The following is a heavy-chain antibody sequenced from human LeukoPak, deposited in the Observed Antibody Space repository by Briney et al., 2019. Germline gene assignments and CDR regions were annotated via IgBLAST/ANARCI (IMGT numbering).Heavy chain of an antibody. CDR2: INYSGSS. D-gene: IGHD3-9*01. Sequence: SETLSLTCTVSGGSISSYYWSWVRQPPGKGLEWIGYINYSGSSDYNPSLKSRVSFSVDTSKDQFSLRLSSVTAADTAVYYCGRRTYYDTLTGYNYWYFDLWGSGTLVTVSS. V-gene: IGHV4-59*01. CDR1: GGSISSYY. J-gene: IGHJ2*01. CDR3: GRRTYYDTLTGYNYWYFDL.